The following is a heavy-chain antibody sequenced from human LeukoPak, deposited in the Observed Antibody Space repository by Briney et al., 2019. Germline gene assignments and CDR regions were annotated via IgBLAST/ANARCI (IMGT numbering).Heavy chain of an antibody. J-gene: IGHJ4*02. Sequence: GGSLRLSCAASGFTFSSYTMSWVRQAPGKGLEWVSTITTSDGNTYYADSVKGRFTVSRDNSKNTLYLQMNGLRAEDTAVYYCAKDGGLWVSAHWGDSWGRGTLVTVSS. CDR1: GFTFSSYT. D-gene: IGHD7-27*01. CDR2: ITTSDGNT. V-gene: IGHV3-23*01. CDR3: AKDGGLWVSAHWGDS.